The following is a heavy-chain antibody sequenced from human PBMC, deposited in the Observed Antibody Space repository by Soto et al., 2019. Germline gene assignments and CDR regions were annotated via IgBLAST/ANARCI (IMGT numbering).Heavy chain of an antibody. CDR1: GFTFSSNA. D-gene: IGHD6-19*01. CDR3: AKDRGAGGRFSGIAVAGIPS. V-gene: IGHV3-23*01. Sequence: EVQLLESGGGWVQPGGSLRLSCAASGFTFSSNAMSWVRQTPGKGLEWVSGISGGGGNTYYADSVTGRFTISRDNSRNTLYLQMNSLRAADTAIYYCAKDRGAGGRFSGIAVAGIPSWGQGTLVTVSS. J-gene: IGHJ5*02. CDR2: ISGGGGNT.